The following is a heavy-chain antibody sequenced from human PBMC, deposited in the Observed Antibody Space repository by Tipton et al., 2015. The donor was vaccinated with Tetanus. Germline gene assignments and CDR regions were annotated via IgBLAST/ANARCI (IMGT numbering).Heavy chain of an antibody. V-gene: IGHV3-30*14. CDR1: GFTFSSYA. J-gene: IGHJ3*02. D-gene: IGHD2-15*01. Sequence: SLRLSCAASGFTFSSYAMHWVRQAPGKGLEWVAVISYDGSNKYYADSVKGRFTISRGNSKNTLYLQMNSLRAEDTAVYYCARVGLRYCSGGSCYSDAFDIWGQGTMVTVSS. CDR2: ISYDGSNK. CDR3: ARVGLRYCSGGSCYSDAFDI.